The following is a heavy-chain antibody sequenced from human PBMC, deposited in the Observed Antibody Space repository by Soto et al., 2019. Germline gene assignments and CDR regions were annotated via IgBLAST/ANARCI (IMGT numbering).Heavy chain of an antibody. CDR3: ASTAHSSGWYSGGFDY. CDR2: VYHSGST. Sequence: PSETLSLTCTVSGVSISSYYWSWIRQPPGKGLEWIGYVYHSGSTNYNPSLKSRVTISVDTSKNQFSLKLSSVTAADTAVYYCASTAHSSGWYSGGFDYWGQGTLVTVSS. J-gene: IGHJ4*02. V-gene: IGHV4-59*01. D-gene: IGHD6-19*01. CDR1: GVSISSYY.